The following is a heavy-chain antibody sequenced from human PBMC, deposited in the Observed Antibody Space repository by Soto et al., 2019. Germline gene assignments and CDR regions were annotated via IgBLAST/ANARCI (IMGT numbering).Heavy chain of an antibody. Sequence: GGSVRLACAASGFTFGSYGMHWARQAPGKGLEWVAVIWYDGSNKYYADSVKGRFTISRDNSKNTLYLQMNSLRAEDTVVHYCARARYYSGGRCYSDPVFDYSGQGT. CDR2: IWYDGSNK. J-gene: IGHJ4*02. CDR3: ARARYYSGGRCYSDPVFDY. V-gene: IGHV3-33*01. CDR1: GFTFGSYG. D-gene: IGHD2-15*01.